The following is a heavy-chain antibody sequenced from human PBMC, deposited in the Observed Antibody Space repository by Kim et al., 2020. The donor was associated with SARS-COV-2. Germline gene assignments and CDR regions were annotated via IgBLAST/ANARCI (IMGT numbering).Heavy chain of an antibody. V-gene: IGHV1-69*13. J-gene: IGHJ6*01. CDR2: IIPIFCTA. CDR3: ARDRGYWSGGSCYDYYYGM. Sequence: SVKVSCKASGCTFSSYAIRWVRQAPGQGLEWMGGIIPIFCTANYAQKFQGRVTITADESTNTAYMELSSLSSEDTAGYYCARDRGYWSGGSCYDYYYGM. CDR1: GCTFSSYA. D-gene: IGHD2-15*01.